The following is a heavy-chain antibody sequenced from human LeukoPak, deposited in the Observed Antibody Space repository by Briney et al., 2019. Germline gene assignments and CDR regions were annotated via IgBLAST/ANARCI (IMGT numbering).Heavy chain of an antibody. D-gene: IGHD4-17*01. J-gene: IGHJ4*02. CDR1: GGTFSSYA. CDR2: IIPIFGTA. V-gene: IGHV1-69*05. CDR3: ARRDPDYGDDPRFDY. Sequence: ASVKVSCKXSGGTFSSYAISWVRQSPGQGLEWMGRIIPIFGTANYSQKFQGRVTITTDESTSTAYMELSSLRSEDTAVYYCARRDPDYGDDPRFDYWGQGTLVTVSS.